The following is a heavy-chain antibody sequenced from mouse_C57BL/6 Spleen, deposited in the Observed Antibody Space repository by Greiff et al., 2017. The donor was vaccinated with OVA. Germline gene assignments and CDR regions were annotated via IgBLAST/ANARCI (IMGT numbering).Heavy chain of an antibody. CDR3: ARGYYGSSLDY. V-gene: IGHV1-22*01. CDR1: GYTFTDYY. Sequence: EVQLQQSGPELVKPGASVKMSCKASGYTFTDYYMHWVKQSHGKSLEWIGYINPNNGGTSYNQKFKGKATLTVNKSSSTAYMELRSLTSEDSAVYFCARGYYGSSLDYWGQGTTLTVSS. CDR2: INPNNGGT. D-gene: IGHD1-1*01. J-gene: IGHJ2*01.